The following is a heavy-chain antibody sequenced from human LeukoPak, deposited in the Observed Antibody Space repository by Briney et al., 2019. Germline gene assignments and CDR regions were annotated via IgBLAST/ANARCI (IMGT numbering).Heavy chain of an antibody. CDR3: AREVTYYDYVWGSYRPGEADY. D-gene: IGHD3-16*02. V-gene: IGHV1-18*01. Sequence: GASVKVSCKASGYTFTSYGISWVRQAPGQGLEWMGWISAYNGNTNYAQKLQGRVTMTTDTSTSTAYMELRSLRSDDTAVYYCAREVTYYDYVWGSYRPGEADYWGQGTLVTVSS. CDR1: GYTFTSYG. J-gene: IGHJ4*02. CDR2: ISAYNGNT.